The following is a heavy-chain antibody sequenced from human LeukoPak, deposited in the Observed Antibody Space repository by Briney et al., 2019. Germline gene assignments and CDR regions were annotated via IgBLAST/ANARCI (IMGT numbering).Heavy chain of an antibody. Sequence: SETLSLTCSVSIGSISSSKWWSWVRQSPVKGLEWIGEIYLYGTTNYNPSFTSRVTMSVDRSRNQFSLKLSSVTAADTAVYYCARRSWGRWLQSAFDYWGQGTLVTVSS. J-gene: IGHJ4*02. CDR3: ARRSWGRWLQSAFDY. CDR1: IGSISSSKW. CDR2: IYLYGTT. V-gene: IGHV4-4*02. D-gene: IGHD5-24*01.